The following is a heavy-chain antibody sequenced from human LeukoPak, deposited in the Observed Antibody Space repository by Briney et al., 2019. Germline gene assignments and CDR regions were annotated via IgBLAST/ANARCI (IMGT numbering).Heavy chain of an antibody. V-gene: IGHV1-18*01. CDR1: GYTFTSYG. D-gene: IGHD3-3*01. Sequence: ASVKVSCKASGYTFTSYGISWVRQAPGQGLEWMGWISAYNGNTNYAQKLQGRVTMTTDTSTSTAYMELRSLRSDDTAVYYCARGPYDFWSGYYGDYRDVWGKGTTVTVSS. J-gene: IGHJ6*04. CDR2: ISAYNGNT. CDR3: ARGPYDFWSGYYGDYRDV.